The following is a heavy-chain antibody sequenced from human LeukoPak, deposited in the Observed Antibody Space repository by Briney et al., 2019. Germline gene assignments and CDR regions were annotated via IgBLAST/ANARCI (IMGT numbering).Heavy chain of an antibody. V-gene: IGHV4-59*08. CDR1: GGSISNNF. CDR2: VYYSGST. J-gene: IGHJ3*02. CDR3: ARIESTIFGVAPGAFDI. Sequence: SETLSLTCTVSGGSISNNFWSWIRQSPGKGLEWIGYVYYSGSTNYNPSLESRVTVSVDTSKNQFPLKLSSVTAADTAVYYCARIESTIFGVAPGAFDIWGQGTMVTVSS. D-gene: IGHD3-3*01.